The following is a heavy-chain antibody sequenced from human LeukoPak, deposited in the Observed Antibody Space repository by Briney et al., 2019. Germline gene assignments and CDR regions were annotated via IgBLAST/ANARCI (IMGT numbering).Heavy chain of an antibody. V-gene: IGHV3-7*01. CDR2: IKEDGSEK. D-gene: IGHD7-27*01. Sequence: GGSLRLSCAASEFTFSDYWMSWVRQTPGKEPEWVADIKEDGSEKYYVDSVKGRFTVSRDNAKNSLFLQMNSLRVEDTAVYYCATYKNWVAGDVWGQGTTVSVSS. J-gene: IGHJ6*02. CDR3: ATYKNWVAGDV. CDR1: EFTFSDYW.